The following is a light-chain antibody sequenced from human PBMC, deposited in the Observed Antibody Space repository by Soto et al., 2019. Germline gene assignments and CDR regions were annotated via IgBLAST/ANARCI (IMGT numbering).Light chain of an antibody. CDR2: DES. J-gene: IGKJ1*01. CDR1: QSVSSY. CDR3: QQRSNWPGT. Sequence: EIVLTQSPAPLSLSPGERATLFCRASQSVSSYLAWYQQKPGQAPTLLIYDESNRATGIPARFRGSGSGTDFTLTISSLEPEDFAVYYCQQRSNWPGTFGQGTKVDIK. V-gene: IGKV3-11*01.